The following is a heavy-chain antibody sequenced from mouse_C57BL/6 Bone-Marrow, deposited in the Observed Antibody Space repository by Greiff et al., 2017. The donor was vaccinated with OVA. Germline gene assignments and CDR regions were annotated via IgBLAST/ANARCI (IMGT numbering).Heavy chain of an antibody. CDR3: EWCYGSSFYELGD. CDR1: GYTFTSYC. V-gene: IGHV1-81*01. J-gene: IGHJ4*01. CDR2: IYPRSGNT. D-gene: IGHD1-1*01. Sequence: VQLQQSGAELVRPGASVKLSCTASGYTFTSYCISWVKQRPGQGLEWIGEIYPRSGNTYYNEKFKGKATLTVDKSSSTAYMELRSLTSEDSAVSFCEWCYGSSFYELGDWGQGASVTV.